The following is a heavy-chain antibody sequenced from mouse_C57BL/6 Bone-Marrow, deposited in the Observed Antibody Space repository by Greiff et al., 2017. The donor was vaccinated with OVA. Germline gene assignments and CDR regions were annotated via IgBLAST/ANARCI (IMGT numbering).Heavy chain of an antibody. V-gene: IGHV1-69*01. CDR3: ARWGYDVDYYGVGD. CDR1: GYTFTSYW. Sequence: QVQLQQPGAELVMPGASVKLSCKASGYTFTSYWMHWVKQRPGQGLEWIGEIDPSDSYTNYNQKFKGKSTLTVDKSSSTAYMQLSSLTSEDSAVYYCARWGYDVDYYGVGDWGQGTAVTVSS. J-gene: IGHJ4*01. D-gene: IGHD2-2*01. CDR2: IDPSDSYT.